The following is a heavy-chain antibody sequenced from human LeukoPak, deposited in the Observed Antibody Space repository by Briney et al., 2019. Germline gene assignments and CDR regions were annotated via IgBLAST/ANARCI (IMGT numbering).Heavy chain of an antibody. J-gene: IGHJ4*02. CDR3: ARHQSGYNRPIDY. CDR2: ISGSGGNT. D-gene: IGHD5-24*01. Sequence: PGGSLRLSCAASGFIFSSYVMSWVPQAPGKGQEWVSAISGSGGNTPYADSVKGRFTISRDNSKNTLYLQMNSLRAEDTAVYYCARHQSGYNRPIDYWGQGTLVTVSS. V-gene: IGHV3-23*01. CDR1: GFIFSSYV.